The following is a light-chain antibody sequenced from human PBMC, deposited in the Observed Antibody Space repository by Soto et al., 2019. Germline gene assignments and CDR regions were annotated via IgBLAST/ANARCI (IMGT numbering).Light chain of an antibody. CDR1: QSVSNNY. Sequence: EIVLTQSPGTLSLSPGERATLSCRASQSVSNNYLAWYQQKPGQAPRLLIYGASNRATGIPDRFSGSGSETDFTITISRLEPEDFEVYYCQQYGTTRITFGQGTRLEIK. CDR2: GAS. CDR3: QQYGTTRIT. V-gene: IGKV3-20*01. J-gene: IGKJ5*01.